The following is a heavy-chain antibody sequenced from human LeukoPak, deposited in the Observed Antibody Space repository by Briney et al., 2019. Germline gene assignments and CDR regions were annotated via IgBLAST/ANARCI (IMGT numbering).Heavy chain of an antibody. CDR2: MSSSDSII. CDR1: GFTFSDYY. J-gene: IGHJ4*02. V-gene: IGHV3-11*01. CDR3: ARVRSGYCFDY. D-gene: IGHD3-22*01. Sequence: GGALRLSCAASGFTFSDYYMSWMRQAPGKGLEWVSYMSSSDSIIYYADSVKGGFTISRDNAKNSLYLQMNSMRAEDTAVYYCARVRSGYCFDYWGQGTLVTVSS.